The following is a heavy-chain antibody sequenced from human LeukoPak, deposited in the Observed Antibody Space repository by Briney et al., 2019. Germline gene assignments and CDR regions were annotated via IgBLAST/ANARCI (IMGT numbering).Heavy chain of an antibody. CDR2: ISSSSSYI. CDR1: GFTVSSNY. CDR3: ARGAHYMDV. J-gene: IGHJ6*03. V-gene: IGHV3-21*01. Sequence: GGSLRLSCAASGFTVSSNYMSWVRQAPGKGLEWVSSISSSSSYIYYADSVKGRFTVSRDNAKNSLYLQMNSLRAEDTAVYHCARGAHYMDVWGKGTTVTVSS.